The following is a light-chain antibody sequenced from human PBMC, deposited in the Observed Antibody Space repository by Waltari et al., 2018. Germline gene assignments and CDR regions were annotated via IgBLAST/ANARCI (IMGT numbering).Light chain of an antibody. CDR3: QQLRSYPRIT. CDR2: AAS. J-gene: IGKJ5*01. CDR1: QAISIY. Sequence: IQLTQSPSSLSASVGDRVTITCRASQAISIYLDWYQQKPGKAPNLLIYAASTLQSGVPSRFIGSGSGTEFTLTISSLQPEDFATYYCQQLRSYPRITFGQGTRLDI. V-gene: IGKV1-9*01.